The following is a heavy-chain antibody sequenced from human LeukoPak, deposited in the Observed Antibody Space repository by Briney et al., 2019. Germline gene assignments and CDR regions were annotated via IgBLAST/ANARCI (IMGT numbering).Heavy chain of an antibody. CDR1: GFTFSIAW. CDR3: AKAPVVGPEYFQH. Sequence: GGSLRLSCAASGFTFSIAWMSWVRQVPGKGLEWVGRIKSKTEGGTTDYAAPVKGRFTISRDDSKNTLYLQMNSLKIEDTAVYYCAKAPVVGPEYFQHWGQGTLVTVSS. CDR2: IKSKTEGGTT. V-gene: IGHV3-15*01. D-gene: IGHD2-2*01. J-gene: IGHJ1*01.